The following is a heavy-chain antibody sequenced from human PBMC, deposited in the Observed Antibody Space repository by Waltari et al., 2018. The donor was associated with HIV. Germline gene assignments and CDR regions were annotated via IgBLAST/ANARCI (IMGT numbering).Heavy chain of an antibody. D-gene: IGHD2-2*01. CDR1: GFTFDAYA. CDR3: AKDKRRYCSSTSCYYYFDY. J-gene: IGHJ4*02. Sequence: EVQLVESGGGLAQPGRSLRLSCAVSGFTFDAYALHWVRQAPGKGLEWVSGISWNSGRIGYADSVKGRFTISRDNAKNSLYLQMNSLRAEDTALYYCAKDKRRYCSSTSCYYYFDYWGQGTLVTVSS. V-gene: IGHV3-9*01. CDR2: ISWNSGRI.